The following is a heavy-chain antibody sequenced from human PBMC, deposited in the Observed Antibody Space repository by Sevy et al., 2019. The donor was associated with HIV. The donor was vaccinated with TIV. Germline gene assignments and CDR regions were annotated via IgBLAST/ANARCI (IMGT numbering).Heavy chain of an antibody. CDR2: IYNSGNT. D-gene: IGHD2-21*01. CDR3: ARVFDSEGAFDL. Sequence: SETLSLTCTVSGGSIRRYYWSWIRQPPGKGLEWIGYIYNSGNTNYNPSLKSRVTISVDTSKNQFSLRLSSVTAADTAVYYCARVFDSEGAFDLWGQRTMVTASS. J-gene: IGHJ3*01. V-gene: IGHV4-59*13. CDR1: GGSIRRYY.